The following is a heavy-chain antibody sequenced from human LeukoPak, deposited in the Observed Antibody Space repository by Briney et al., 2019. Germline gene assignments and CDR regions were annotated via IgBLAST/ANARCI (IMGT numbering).Heavy chain of an antibody. D-gene: IGHD6-6*01. CDR1: GFTFRDFW. CDR2: ISSSGSTI. Sequence: GGSLRLSCEVSGFTFRDFWMNWVRQAPGKGLEWVSYISSSGSTIYYADSVKGRFTISRDNAKNSLYLQMNSLRAEDTAVYYCARVQPQYSSSREEYFQHWGQGTLVTVSS. J-gene: IGHJ1*01. V-gene: IGHV3-11*04. CDR3: ARVQPQYSSSREEYFQH.